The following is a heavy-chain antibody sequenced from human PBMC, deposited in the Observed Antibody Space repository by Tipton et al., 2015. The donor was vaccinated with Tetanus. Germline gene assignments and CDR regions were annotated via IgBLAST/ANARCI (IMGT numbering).Heavy chain of an antibody. V-gene: IGHV3-11*06. CDR3: ASWEYFQD. Sequence: GRFTISRDNAKNSLYLQMNSLRAEDTAMYYCASWEYFQDWSQGTLVTVSS. J-gene: IGHJ1*01.